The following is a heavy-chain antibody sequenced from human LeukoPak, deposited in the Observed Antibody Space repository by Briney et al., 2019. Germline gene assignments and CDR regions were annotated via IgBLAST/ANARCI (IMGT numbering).Heavy chain of an antibody. Sequence: SETLSLTCTVSGGSIRSYYWSWIRPSPGKGLEWIGYIYYSGSTNYNPSLKSRVTISVDTSKNQFSLKLSSVTAADTAVYYCARELGSHWFDPWGQGTLVTVSS. CDR2: IYYSGST. V-gene: IGHV4-59*01. CDR1: GGSIRSYY. CDR3: ARELGSHWFDP. J-gene: IGHJ5*02. D-gene: IGHD2-15*01.